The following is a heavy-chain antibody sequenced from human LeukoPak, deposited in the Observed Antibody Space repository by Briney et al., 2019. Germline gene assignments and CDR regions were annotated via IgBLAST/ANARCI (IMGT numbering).Heavy chain of an antibody. CDR1: GFTFSTYA. J-gene: IGHJ4*02. Sequence: GGSLRLSCAASGFTFSTYAMSWVRRAPGKGLEWVSAIGAGGFSTYYADSVKGRFTISRDNSKNTLYLQMNSLRAEDTAVYYCAKDRSRITIFGVVMAPLDYWGQGTLVTVSS. D-gene: IGHD3-3*01. V-gene: IGHV3-23*01. CDR3: AKDRSRITIFGVVMAPLDY. CDR2: IGAGGFST.